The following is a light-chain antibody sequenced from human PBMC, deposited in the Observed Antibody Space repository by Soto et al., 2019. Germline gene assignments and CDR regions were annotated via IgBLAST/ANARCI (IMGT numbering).Light chain of an antibody. V-gene: IGKV3-15*01. Sequence: EIVMTQSPATLSVSPGERATLACRASQSVGSNLAWYKQKPGQAPRLLLYGASTRYTGIPARFSGSGSVPEFTLTISSPSAEDVEISVCQHYNNWPTDRTFGQGTKVEIK. J-gene: IGKJ1*01. CDR2: GAS. CDR1: QSVGSN. CDR3: QHYNNWPTDRT.